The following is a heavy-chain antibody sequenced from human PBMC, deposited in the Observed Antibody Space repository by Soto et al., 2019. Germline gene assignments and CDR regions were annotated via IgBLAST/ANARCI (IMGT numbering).Heavy chain of an antibody. D-gene: IGHD5-12*01. CDR3: ARDYAGAENSGYDFLHYYYYGMDV. CDR2: IIPIFGTA. V-gene: IGHV1-69*13. Sequence: ASVKVSCKASGGTFSSYAISWVRQAPGQGLEWMGGIIPIFGTANYAQKFQGRVTITADESTSTAYMELSSLRSEDTAVYYCARDYAGAENSGYDFLHYYYYGMDVWGQGTTVTVSS. CDR1: GGTFSSYA. J-gene: IGHJ6*02.